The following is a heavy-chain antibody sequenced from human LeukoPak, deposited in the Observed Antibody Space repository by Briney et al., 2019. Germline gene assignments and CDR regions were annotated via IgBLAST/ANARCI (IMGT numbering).Heavy chain of an antibody. V-gene: IGHV4-59*11. Sequence: SETLSLTRTVSGGSISSHYWSWTRQPPGKGLEWIGYIYYSGSTNYNPSLKSRVTISVDTSKNQFSLKLSSVTAADTAVYYCARGVKVYYYDSSGYPNWFDPWGQGTLVTVSS. CDR1: GGSISSHY. CDR2: IYYSGST. D-gene: IGHD3-22*01. CDR3: ARGVKVYYYDSSGYPNWFDP. J-gene: IGHJ5*02.